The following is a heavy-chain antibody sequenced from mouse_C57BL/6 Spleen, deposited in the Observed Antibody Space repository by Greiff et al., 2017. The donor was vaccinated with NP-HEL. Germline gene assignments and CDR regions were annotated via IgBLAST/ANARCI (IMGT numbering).Heavy chain of an antibody. CDR2: IYPGSGST. V-gene: IGHV1-55*01. CDR1: GYTFTSYW. D-gene: IGHD4-1*01. J-gene: IGHJ2*01. CDR3: ARSEGVAGTSFDY. Sequence: QVQLQQPGAELVKPGASVKMSCKASGYTFTSYWITWVKQRPGQGLEWIGDIYPGSGSTNYNEKFKSKATLTVDTSSSTAYMQLSSLTSEDSAVYYCARSEGVAGTSFDYWGQGTTLTVSS.